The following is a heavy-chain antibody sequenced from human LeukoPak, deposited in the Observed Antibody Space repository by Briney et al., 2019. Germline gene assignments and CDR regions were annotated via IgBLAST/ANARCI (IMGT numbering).Heavy chain of an antibody. D-gene: IGHD2-2*02. CDR1: GFTFSSYS. Sequence: GGSLRLSCAASGFTFSSYSMNWVRQAPGKGLEWVSSINSDSGHIYYADSVKGRFTISRDNAKNSLYLQMNSLRAEDTAVYYCARGPIPDYWGQGTLVTVSS. CDR3: ARGPIPDY. V-gene: IGHV3-21*01. CDR2: INSDSGHI. J-gene: IGHJ4*02.